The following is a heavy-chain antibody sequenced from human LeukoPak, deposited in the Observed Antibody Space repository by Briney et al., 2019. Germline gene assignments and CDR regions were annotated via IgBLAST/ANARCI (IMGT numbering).Heavy chain of an antibody. V-gene: IGHV4-59*01. CDR2: IYYSGST. D-gene: IGHD4-17*01. CDR3: ARDRGNGDYGDYFDS. Sequence: SETLSLTCTVSGGSISSYYWSWIRQPPGKGLEWIGHIYYSGSTNYNPSLKSRVTISVDTSKNQFSLKLSSVTAADTAVYYCARDRGNGDYGDYFDSWGQGTQVTVSS. CDR1: GGSISSYY. J-gene: IGHJ4*02.